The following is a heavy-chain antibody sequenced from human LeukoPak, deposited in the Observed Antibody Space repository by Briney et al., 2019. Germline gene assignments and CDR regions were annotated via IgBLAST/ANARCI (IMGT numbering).Heavy chain of an antibody. CDR2: IYYSGST. Sequence: SETLSLTCAVYGVSFSGYYWGWIRQPPGKELEWIGSIYYSGSTYYNPSLKSRVTISVDTSKDQFSLKLSSVTAADTAVYFCATLGGYCSSTSCYNYMDVWGKGTTVTVSS. D-gene: IGHD2-2*02. J-gene: IGHJ6*03. CDR1: GVSFSGYY. CDR3: ATLGGYCSSTSCYNYMDV. V-gene: IGHV4-59*05.